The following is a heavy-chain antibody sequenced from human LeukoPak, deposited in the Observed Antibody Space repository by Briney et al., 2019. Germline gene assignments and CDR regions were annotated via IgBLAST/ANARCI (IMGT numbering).Heavy chain of an antibody. J-gene: IGHJ4*02. V-gene: IGHV3-48*03. D-gene: IGHD2-8*01. CDR2: ISSGGSTK. CDR1: GFSFSGYE. Sequence: RPGGSLRLSCAASGFSFSGYEMNWVRQAPGKGLEWVSYISSGGSTKYYADSVKGRFTISRDNSKNTLSLQMNSLRAEDTAIYFCAKDRWTNLPAYFDYWGQGTLVTVSS. CDR3: AKDRWTNLPAYFDY.